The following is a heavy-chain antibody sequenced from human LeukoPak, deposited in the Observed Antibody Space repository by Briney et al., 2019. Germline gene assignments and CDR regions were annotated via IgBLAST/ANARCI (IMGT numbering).Heavy chain of an antibody. J-gene: IGHJ4*02. CDR3: ARGGFYCGGGCYVDY. CDR2: INHSGST. Sequence: SETLSLICAVYGGSFSPYYWSWIRQPPGKGLEWIGEINHSGSTNYNPSPKSRVTISVDTSKNQFSLRLSSVTAADTAVYYCARGGFYCGGGCYVDYWGQGTLVTVSS. CDR1: GGSFSPYY. V-gene: IGHV4-34*01. D-gene: IGHD2-21*02.